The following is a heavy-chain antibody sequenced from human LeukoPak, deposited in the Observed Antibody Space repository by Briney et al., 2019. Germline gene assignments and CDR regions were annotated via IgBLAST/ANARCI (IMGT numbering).Heavy chain of an antibody. V-gene: IGHV4-39*01. CDR2: IYYSGST. CDR1: GGSISSSSYY. Sequence: PSETLSLTCTVSGGSISSSSYYWGWIRQPPGKGLEWIGSIYYSGSTYYNPSLKSRVTISVDTSKNQFSLKLSSVTAADTAVYYCARLSYYDSSGYYYDYWGQGTLVTVSS. J-gene: IGHJ4*02. CDR3: ARLSYYDSSGYYYDY. D-gene: IGHD3-22*01.